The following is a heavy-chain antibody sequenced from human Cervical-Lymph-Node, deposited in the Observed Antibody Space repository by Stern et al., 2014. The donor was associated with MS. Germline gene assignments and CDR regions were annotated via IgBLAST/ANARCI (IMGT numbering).Heavy chain of an antibody. V-gene: IGHV3-53*01. D-gene: IGHD1-1*01. Sequence: VQLVQSGGGVIQPGGSLRLSCTASGFTVSRDYMTWVRQAPGKVLEWVSLITNVGSAFYTGSVKGRFTISRDDSKNTVYLHMTSLRAEDTAMYYCARDTSSPERSDWWGQGTLVTVSS. CDR2: ITNVGSA. J-gene: IGHJ4*02. CDR3: ARDTSSPERSDW. CDR1: GFTVSRDY.